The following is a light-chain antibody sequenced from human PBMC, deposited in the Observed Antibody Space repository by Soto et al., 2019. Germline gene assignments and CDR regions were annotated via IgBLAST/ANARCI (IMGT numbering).Light chain of an antibody. CDR1: QSVRTTY. Sequence: VLTQSPGTLSLSPGERASLSCRASQSVRTTYLTWYQHKHGQAPRLLIYGASTMATGVPDRFSGSGSGTDFTLTISRLEPEDFAVYYCQLYGISPPFTFGGGTKVELK. CDR2: GAS. CDR3: QLYGISPPFT. J-gene: IGKJ4*01. V-gene: IGKV3-20*01.